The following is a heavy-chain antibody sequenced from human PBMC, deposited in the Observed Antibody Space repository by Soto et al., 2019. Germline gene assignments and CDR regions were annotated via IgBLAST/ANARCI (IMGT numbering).Heavy chain of an antibody. CDR1: GFTVSSNY. V-gene: IGHV3-66*01. Sequence: GGSLRLSCAASGFTVSSNYMSWVRQAPGKGLEWVSVIYSGGSTYYADSVKGRFTISRHNSKNTLYLQMNSLRAEDTAVYYCARDSFDGSGYYRWFDPWGQGTLVTVSS. CDR2: IYSGGST. J-gene: IGHJ5*02. CDR3: ARDSFDGSGYYRWFDP. D-gene: IGHD3-22*01.